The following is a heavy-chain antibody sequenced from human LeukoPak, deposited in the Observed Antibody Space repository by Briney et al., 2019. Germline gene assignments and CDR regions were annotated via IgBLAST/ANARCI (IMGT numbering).Heavy chain of an antibody. V-gene: IGHV4-4*07. CDR1: GGSISNYY. CDR2: IYTSGST. J-gene: IGHJ4*02. D-gene: IGHD6-19*01. CDR3: ARGLRRIAVAGYYFDY. Sequence: PSETLSLTCTVSGGSISNYYWSWIRQPAGKGLEWIGRIYTSGSTNYNPSLKSRVTMSVDTSKNQFSLKLSSVTAADTAVYYCARGLRRIAVAGYYFDYWGQGTLVTVSS.